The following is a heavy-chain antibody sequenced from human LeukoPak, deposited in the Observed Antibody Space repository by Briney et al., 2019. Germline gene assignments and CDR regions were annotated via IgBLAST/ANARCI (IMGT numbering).Heavy chain of an antibody. CDR2: ITSSSTYT. CDR3: TTDGVGVEGATYDN. V-gene: IGHV3-21*03. J-gene: IGHJ4*02. Sequence: GGSLRLSCAASGFSFSSYNMNWVRQTPGKGLEWVSSITSSSTYTFYADSVKGRFTISRDNARNSLSLQMNSLRAEDTAVYYCTTDGVGVEGATYDNWGQGTLVSVSS. D-gene: IGHD1-26*01. CDR1: GFSFSSYN.